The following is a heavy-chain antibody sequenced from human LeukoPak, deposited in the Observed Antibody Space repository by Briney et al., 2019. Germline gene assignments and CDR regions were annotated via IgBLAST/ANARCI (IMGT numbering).Heavy chain of an antibody. CDR1: GFTFSSYW. CDR2: IKQDGSEK. V-gene: IGHV3-7*01. Sequence: GRSLRLSCAAAGFTFSSYWMSWVRQAPGEWLEWVANIKQDGSEKYYVDSVKGRFTISRENAKNSLYLQMNSLRAEDTAVYYCAREKETLLSITMVRGLIRRHYYMDVWGKGTTVPISS. J-gene: IGHJ6*03. CDR3: AREKETLLSITMVRGLIRRHYYMDV. D-gene: IGHD3-10*01.